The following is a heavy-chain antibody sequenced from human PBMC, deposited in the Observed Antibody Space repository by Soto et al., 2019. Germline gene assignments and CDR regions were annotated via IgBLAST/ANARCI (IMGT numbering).Heavy chain of an antibody. CDR3: ARHAGGGFWSGPVDY. Sequence: TSETLSLTCTVSGGSISSSSYYWGWIRQPPGKGLEWIGSIYYSGSTYYNPSLKSRVTISVDTSKNQFSLKLSSVTAADTAVYYCARHAGGGFWSGPVDYWGQGTLVTVSS. CDR2: IYYSGST. J-gene: IGHJ4*02. CDR1: GGSISSSSYY. V-gene: IGHV4-39*01. D-gene: IGHD3-3*01.